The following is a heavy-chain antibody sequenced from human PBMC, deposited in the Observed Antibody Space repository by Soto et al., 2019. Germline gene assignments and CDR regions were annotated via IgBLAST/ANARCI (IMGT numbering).Heavy chain of an antibody. CDR3: ASAPENAVAGNFDY. CDR1: GGSISSYY. Sequence: QVQLQESGPGLVKPSETLSLTCTVSGGSISSYYWSWIRQPPGQGLEWIGYIYYSGSTNYNPSLKSRVTISVDTSKTQFSLKLSSVTAADTAVYYCASAPENAVAGNFDYWGQGTLVTVSS. V-gene: IGHV4-59*01. J-gene: IGHJ4*02. CDR2: IYYSGST. D-gene: IGHD6-19*01.